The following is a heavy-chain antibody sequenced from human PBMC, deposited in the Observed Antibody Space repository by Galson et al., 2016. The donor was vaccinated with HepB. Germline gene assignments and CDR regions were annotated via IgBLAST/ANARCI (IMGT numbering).Heavy chain of an antibody. V-gene: IGHV4-31*03. CDR1: GGAINSAYH. D-gene: IGHD1-7*01. CDR3: VSYATGHGGTGY. CDR2: ISYTGLT. Sequence: TLSLTCSVSGGAINSAYHWSWIRQHPGKGLEWIGYISYTGLTNYKSSLKSRVTMSIDTSKNQLSLTLRSVTAADTARYYCVSYATGHGGTGYWGPGILVTVSS. J-gene: IGHJ4*02.